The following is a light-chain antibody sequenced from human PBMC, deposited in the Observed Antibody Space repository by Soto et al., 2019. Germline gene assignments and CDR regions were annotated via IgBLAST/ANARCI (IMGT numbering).Light chain of an antibody. CDR2: SAS. V-gene: IGKV1-27*01. J-gene: IGKJ1*01. Sequence: DIQMTQSPSSLSASVGDRVTITCRASQGISNYLAWFQQKPGKVPQLLIYSASTLQSGVPSRFSGSGSGTDFTLTISSLQPEDVATYYCLKHNSAPWTFVHGTKLEIK. CDR3: LKHNSAPWT. CDR1: QGISNY.